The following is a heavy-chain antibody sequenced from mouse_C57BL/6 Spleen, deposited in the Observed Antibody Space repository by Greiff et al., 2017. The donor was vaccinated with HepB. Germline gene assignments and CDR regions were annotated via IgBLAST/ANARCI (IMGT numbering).Heavy chain of an antibody. Sequence: VNVVESGPELVKPGASVKISCKASGYAFSSSWMNWVKQRPGKGLEWIGRIYPGDGDTNYNGKFKGKATLTADKSSSTAYMQLSSLTSEDSAVYFCARSGYGSRFAYWGQGTLVTVSA. D-gene: IGHD2-10*02. CDR3: ARSGYGSRFAY. V-gene: IGHV1-82*01. CDR1: GYAFSSSW. J-gene: IGHJ3*01. CDR2: IYPGDGDT.